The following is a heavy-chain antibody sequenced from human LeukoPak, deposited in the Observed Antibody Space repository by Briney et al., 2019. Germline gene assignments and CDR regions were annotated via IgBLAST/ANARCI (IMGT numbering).Heavy chain of an antibody. CDR1: GFSLTTSGVG. Sequence: SGPTLVKPTQTLTLTCTFSGFSLTTSGVGVGWIRQPPGKALEWLALVYWDDGKPYSPSLKNRLTITKDTSKNQVLLTMTNMDPVGTATYYCAHRRLEKGTAVTTGFDYWGQGILVTVSS. CDR3: AHRRLEKGTAVTTGFDY. D-gene: IGHD4-17*01. J-gene: IGHJ4*02. V-gene: IGHV2-5*02. CDR2: VYWDDGK.